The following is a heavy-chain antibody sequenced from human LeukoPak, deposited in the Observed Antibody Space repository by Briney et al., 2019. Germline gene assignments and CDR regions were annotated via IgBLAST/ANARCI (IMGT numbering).Heavy chain of an antibody. CDR2: INPSGGST. CDR1: GYTFASYY. J-gene: IGHJ4*02. Sequence: ASVKVSCKASGYTFASYYMHWVRQAPGQGLEWMGIINPSGGSTSYAQKFQGRVTLTRDTSTSTVYMELSSLRSEDTAVYYCARSSTLGNYFDYWGQGTLVTVSS. CDR3: ARSSTLGNYFDY. D-gene: IGHD6-13*01. V-gene: IGHV1-46*01.